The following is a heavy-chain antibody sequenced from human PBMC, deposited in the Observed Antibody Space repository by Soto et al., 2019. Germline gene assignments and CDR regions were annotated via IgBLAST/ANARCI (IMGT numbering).Heavy chain of an antibody. Sequence: SVKVSCKASGGTFSSYAISWVRQAPGQGLEWMGGIIPIFGTANYAQKFQGRVTITADESTSTAYMELSSLRSEDTAVYYCATPRGYDYVWGSSIYGMDVWGQGTTVTVSS. CDR1: GGTFSSYA. D-gene: IGHD3-16*01. J-gene: IGHJ6*02. V-gene: IGHV1-69*13. CDR2: IIPIFGTA. CDR3: ATPRGYDYVWGSSIYGMDV.